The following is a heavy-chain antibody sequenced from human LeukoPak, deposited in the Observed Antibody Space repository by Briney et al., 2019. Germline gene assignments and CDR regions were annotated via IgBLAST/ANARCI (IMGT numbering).Heavy chain of an antibody. J-gene: IGHJ5*02. CDR3: ARGGNCSGGSCYSDRGWFDP. Sequence: PSETLSLTCTVSGGSISSYYWSWIRQPPGKGLEWIGYIYYSGSTNYNPSLKSRVTISLDTSKNQFSLKLSSVTAADTAVYYCARGGNCSGGSCYSDRGWFDPWGQGTLVTVSA. CDR1: GGSISSYY. V-gene: IGHV4-59*01. D-gene: IGHD2-15*01. CDR2: IYYSGST.